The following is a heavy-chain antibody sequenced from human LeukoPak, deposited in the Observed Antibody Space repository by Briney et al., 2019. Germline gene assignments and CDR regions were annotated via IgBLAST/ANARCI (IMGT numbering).Heavy chain of an antibody. J-gene: IGHJ3*02. CDR2: IYPGDSDT. CDR1: GYSFTSYW. D-gene: IGHD3-3*01. V-gene: IGHV5-51*01. CDR3: ARTDAIRFLEWLVGDAFDI. Sequence: GESLKISCQGSGYSFTSYWIGWVRQMPGKGLEWMGIIYPGDSDTRYSPSFQGQVTISADKSISPAYLQWSSLKASDTAMYYCARTDAIRFLEWLVGDAFDIWGQGTMVTVSS.